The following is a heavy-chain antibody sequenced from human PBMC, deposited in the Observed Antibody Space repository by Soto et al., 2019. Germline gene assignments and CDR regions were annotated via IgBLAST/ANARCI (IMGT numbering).Heavy chain of an antibody. CDR2: MSHSGGT. CDR1: GGFVSSGSYY. CDR3: ARVERGTATTVVDAFDI. J-gene: IGHJ3*02. Sequence: QVQLQQWGAGLLKPSETLSLTCAVYGGFVSSGSYYWSWIRQPPGKGLEWIGEMSHSGGTHFNPSLQSRVTISVDTSKNQFSLKMSSVTAADTALYYCARVERGTATTVVDAFDIWGPGTMVNVSS. V-gene: IGHV4-34*01. D-gene: IGHD1-1*01.